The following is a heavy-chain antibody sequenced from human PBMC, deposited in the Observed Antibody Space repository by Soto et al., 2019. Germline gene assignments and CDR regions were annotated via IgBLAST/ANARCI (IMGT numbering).Heavy chain of an antibody. V-gene: IGHV3-15*01. Sequence: GGSLRLSCAASGFTFSNAWMSWVRQAPGKGLEWVGRIKSKTDGGTTDYAAPVKGRFTISRDDSKNTLYLQMNSLKTEDTAVYYCTTEEVEYYYDSSGYYTDALDIWGQGTMVTVSS. D-gene: IGHD3-22*01. CDR2: IKSKTDGGTT. CDR3: TTEEVEYYYDSSGYYTDALDI. J-gene: IGHJ3*02. CDR1: GFTFSNAW.